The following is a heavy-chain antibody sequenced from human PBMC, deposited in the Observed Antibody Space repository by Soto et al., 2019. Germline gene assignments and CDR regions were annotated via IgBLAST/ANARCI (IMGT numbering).Heavy chain of an antibody. J-gene: IGHJ4*02. CDR2: IXXGXGXX. D-gene: IGHD2-15*01. CDR1: GYTFTSYA. CDR3: AREGAHYTPLDH. V-gene: IGHV1-3*01. Sequence: ASGNVSCKASGYTFTSYAIHSVRQAPGQGRXWMXXIXXGXGXXXYXXXFQGRVTNARDMSASTAYIAVTSLTSEDTAIYYCAREGAHYTPLDHWGQGTLVTVSS.